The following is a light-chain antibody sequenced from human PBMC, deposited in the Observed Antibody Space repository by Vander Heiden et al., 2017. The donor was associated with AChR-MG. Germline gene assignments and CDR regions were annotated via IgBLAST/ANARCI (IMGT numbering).Light chain of an antibody. CDR3: QHYNSIPWT. V-gene: IGKV1-NL1*01. J-gene: IGKJ1*01. CDR1: QGITNS. CDR2: GAS. Sequence: DIQMTQSPSSLSASVGDKVTITCRASQGITNSLAWYQQKPGKAPKLLLYGASRLESGVPSRFSGSGSGTHYTLTISSLQPEDFATYYCQHYNSIPWTFGQGTKVEI.